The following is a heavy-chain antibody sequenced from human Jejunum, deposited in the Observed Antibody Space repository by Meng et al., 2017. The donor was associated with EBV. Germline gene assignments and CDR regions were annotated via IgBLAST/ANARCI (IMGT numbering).Heavy chain of an antibody. CDR2: INAGSGYT. CDR3: ARESGSELEQPNYNWFGP. D-gene: IGHD1/OR15-1a*01. CDR1: GFTFTSYG. V-gene: IGHV1-3*01. Sequence: VPVVKSGAEVKTPGGSVNVSCKASGFTFTSYGMQWVRHAPGQRLEWMGWINAGSGYTRYSQKFQGRVTITRDTSASIVYMELSSLRSEDTAVYFCARESGSELEQPNYNWFGPWGQGTLVTVSS. J-gene: IGHJ5*02.